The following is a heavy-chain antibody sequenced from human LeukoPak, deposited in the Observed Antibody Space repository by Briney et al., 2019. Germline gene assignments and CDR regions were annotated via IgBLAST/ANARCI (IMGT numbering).Heavy chain of an antibody. Sequence: PSETLSLTCTVSGGSTSSSSYYWGWIRQPPGKGLEWIGSIYYSGSTYYNPSLKSRVTISVDTSKNQFSLKLSSVTAADTAVYYCARKRITMVRGVISWFDPWGQGTLVTVSS. D-gene: IGHD3-10*01. CDR2: IYYSGST. CDR3: ARKRITMVRGVISWFDP. V-gene: IGHV4-39*07. CDR1: GGSTSSSSYY. J-gene: IGHJ5*02.